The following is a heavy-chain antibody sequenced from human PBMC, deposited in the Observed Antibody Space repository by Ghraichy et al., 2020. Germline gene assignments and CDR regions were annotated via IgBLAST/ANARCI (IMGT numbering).Heavy chain of an antibody. CDR1: GFTFSSYS. V-gene: IGHV3-23*01. D-gene: IGHD6-19*01. J-gene: IGHJ4*02. CDR2: ISGSGGST. Sequence: GGSLRLSCAASGFTFSSYSMSWVRQAPGKGLEWVSAISGSGGSTYYADSVKGRFTISRDNSKNTLYLQMNSLRAEDTAVYYCAKSLQQWLVGPYYFDYWGQGTLVTVSS. CDR3: AKSLQQWLVGPYYFDY.